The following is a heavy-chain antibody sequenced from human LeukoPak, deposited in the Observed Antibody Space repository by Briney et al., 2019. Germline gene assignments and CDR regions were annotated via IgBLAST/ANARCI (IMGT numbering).Heavy chain of an antibody. V-gene: IGHV2-5*02. CDR2: IYWDDDK. CDR1: GFSLSSSGVG. CDR3: AHSVTKVVTVDAFDI. D-gene: IGHD4-23*01. J-gene: IGHJ3*02. Sequence: KESGPTLVKPTQTLTLTCTFSGFSLSSSGVGVGWIRQPPGKVLEWLALIYWDDDKRYSPSLKSRLTITKDTSKNQVVLTMANMDPVDTATYFCAHSVTKVVTVDAFDIWGQGTMVTVSS.